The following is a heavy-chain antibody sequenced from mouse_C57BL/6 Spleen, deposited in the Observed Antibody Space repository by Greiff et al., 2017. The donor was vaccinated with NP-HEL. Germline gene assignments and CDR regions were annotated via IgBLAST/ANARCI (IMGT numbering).Heavy chain of an antibody. Sequence: QVQLKESGAELVRPGASVTLSCKASGYTFTDYEMHWVKQTPVHGLEWIGAIDPETGGTAYNQKFKGKAILTAVKSSSTAYMELRSLTSEDSAVYYCTTCDGYGAYWGQGTLVTVSA. J-gene: IGHJ3*01. D-gene: IGHD2-3*01. CDR3: TTCDGYGAY. CDR2: IDPETGGT. CDR1: GYTFTDYE. V-gene: IGHV1-15*01.